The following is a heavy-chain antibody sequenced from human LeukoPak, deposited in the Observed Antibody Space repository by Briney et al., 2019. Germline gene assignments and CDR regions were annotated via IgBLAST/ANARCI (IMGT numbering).Heavy chain of an antibody. J-gene: IGHJ3*02. V-gene: IGHV3-73*01. D-gene: IGHD1-26*01. CDR3: TRGVRADDAFDI. CDR1: GFTFSSYS. CDR2: IRSKANSYAT. Sequence: GGSLRLSCAASGFTFSSYSMNWVRQAPGKGLEWVGRIRSKANSYATAYAASVKGRFTISRGDSKNTAYLQMNSLKTEDTAVYYCTRGVRADDAFDIWGQGTMVTVSS.